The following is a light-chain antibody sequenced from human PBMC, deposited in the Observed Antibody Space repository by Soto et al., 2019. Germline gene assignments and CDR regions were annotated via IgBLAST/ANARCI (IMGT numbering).Light chain of an antibody. J-gene: IGKJ1*01. Sequence: DIQMTQSPSTLSASVGDRVTITCRASQSISSWLAWYQQKPGKAPKLLIYKASSLESGVPSRFSGSGSGTEVTLTIFMRLPDDFVTYYCQQYNSYSWTFGQGTKGAIK. V-gene: IGKV1-5*03. CDR2: KAS. CDR3: QQYNSYSWT. CDR1: QSISSW.